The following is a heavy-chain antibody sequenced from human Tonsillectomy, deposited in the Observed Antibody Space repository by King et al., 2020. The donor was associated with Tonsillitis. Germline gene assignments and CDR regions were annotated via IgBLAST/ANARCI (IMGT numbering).Heavy chain of an antibody. V-gene: IGHV4-39*01. D-gene: IGHD1-26*01. CDR2: MDNIGTT. Sequence: QLQESGPGVVKPSEILSLTCSVSGGSIRTSDQYWAWIGQTPGKGLECIGYMDNIGTTFYNPSLKSRITISGGTSENRFSLKLSSVTAADTAVYFCARYVSGSFDYWGQGALVTVSS. CDR1: GGSIRTSDQY. CDR3: ARYVSGSFDY. J-gene: IGHJ4*02.